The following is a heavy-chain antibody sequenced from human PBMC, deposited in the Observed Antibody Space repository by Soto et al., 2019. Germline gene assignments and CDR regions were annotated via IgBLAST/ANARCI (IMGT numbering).Heavy chain of an antibody. CDR1: GYTFTSYG. Sequence: SVKVSCKASGYTFTSYGISWVRQAPGQGLEWMGWISAYNGNTNYAQKLQGRVTMTTDTSTSTAYMELRSLRSDDTAVYYCARGSIYYDFWSGPSSFDYWGQGTLVTVSS. J-gene: IGHJ4*02. D-gene: IGHD3-3*01. CDR3: ARGSIYYDFWSGPSSFDY. V-gene: IGHV1-18*01. CDR2: ISAYNGNT.